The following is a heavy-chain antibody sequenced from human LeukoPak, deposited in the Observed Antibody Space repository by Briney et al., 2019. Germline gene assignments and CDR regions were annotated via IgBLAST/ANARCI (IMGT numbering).Heavy chain of an antibody. J-gene: IGHJ5*02. CDR3: ARDGGDGYKANWFDT. Sequence: GASVKVSCKASGYTFTSYYMHWVRQAPGQGLEWMGIINPSGGSTSYAQKFQGRVTMTRDTSTSTVYMELSSLRSEDTAVYYCARDGGDGYKANWFDTWGQGTLVTVSS. D-gene: IGHD5-24*01. CDR2: INPSGGST. V-gene: IGHV1-46*01. CDR1: GYTFTSYY.